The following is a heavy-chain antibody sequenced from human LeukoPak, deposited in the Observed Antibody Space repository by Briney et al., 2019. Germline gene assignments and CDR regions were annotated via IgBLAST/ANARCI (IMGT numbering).Heavy chain of an antibody. Sequence: GGSLRLSCAASGFTFSRYSMHWVRQAPGKGLVWVSHVNSDGSGTDYADSVKGRCTISRDNAKNTLYLQMNSLGVEDTAVYYCVCLGLGGLSLDWGQGTLVTVSS. CDR3: VCLGLGGLSLD. CDR1: GFTFSRYS. D-gene: IGHD3-16*01. V-gene: IGHV3-74*01. J-gene: IGHJ4*02. CDR2: VNSDGSGT.